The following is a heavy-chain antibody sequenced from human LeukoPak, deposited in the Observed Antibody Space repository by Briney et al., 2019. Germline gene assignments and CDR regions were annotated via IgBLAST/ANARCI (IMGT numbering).Heavy chain of an antibody. CDR2: FSGSGGST. Sequence: GGSLRLSCAASGFTLSSYAMSWVRQAPGKGLEWVSGFSGSGGSTYYADSVKGRFTISRDNSKNTLYLQMNSLRAEDTAVYHCARDLGCSTSSCRYNWFDPWGQGTLVTVSS. D-gene: IGHD2-2*01. V-gene: IGHV3-23*01. CDR3: ARDLGCSTSSCRYNWFDP. CDR1: GFTLSSYA. J-gene: IGHJ5*02.